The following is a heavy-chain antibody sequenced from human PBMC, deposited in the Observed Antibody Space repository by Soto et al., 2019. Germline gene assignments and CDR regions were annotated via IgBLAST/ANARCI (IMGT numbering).Heavy chain of an antibody. J-gene: IGHJ6*02. V-gene: IGHV3-33*01. Sequence: QVQLVESGGGVVQPGRSRRLSCAASGFTFSIYAMHWVGRAPGKGREWVEVIWDDGSNKYYADSVKGRFTISRDNSKNTLYLQMISLRAEDTAVYYCARDTAREYYYYYGMDVWGQGTTVTVSS. CDR1: GFTFSIYA. CDR3: ARDTAREYYYYYGMDV. CDR2: IWDDGSNK.